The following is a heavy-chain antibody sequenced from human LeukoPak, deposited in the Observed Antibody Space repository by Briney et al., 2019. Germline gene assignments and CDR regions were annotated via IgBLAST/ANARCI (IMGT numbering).Heavy chain of an antibody. V-gene: IGHV3-7*01. CDR1: GFTFGVYW. CDR3: ARTLTGDRKEAFDI. J-gene: IGHJ3*02. CDR2: IKQDGSEK. D-gene: IGHD7-27*01. Sequence: GGSLRLSCVASGFTFGVYWMSWVRQAPGKGLEWVANIKQDGSEKYYVDSVKGRFTISRDSAKNSLYLQMNSLRAEDTAVYYCARTLTGDRKEAFDIWGQGTMVTVSS.